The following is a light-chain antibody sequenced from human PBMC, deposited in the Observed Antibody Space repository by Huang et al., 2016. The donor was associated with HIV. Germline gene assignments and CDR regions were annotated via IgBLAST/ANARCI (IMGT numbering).Light chain of an antibody. CDR1: QSLLHSSGYNY. J-gene: IGKJ2*01. CDR3: MQALQTSYT. CDR2: LGS. Sequence: DIVMTQSPLSLSVTPGEPASISCRSSQSLLHSSGYNYLEWYLQKPGQSPQLLIYLGSNRASGVPDRFGGSGSGTDCILKISRVEAEDVGVYYCMQALQTSYTFGQGTKLEIK. V-gene: IGKV2-28*01.